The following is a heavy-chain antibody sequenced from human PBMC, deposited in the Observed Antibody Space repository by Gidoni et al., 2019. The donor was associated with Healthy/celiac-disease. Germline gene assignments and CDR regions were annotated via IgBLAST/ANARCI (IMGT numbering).Heavy chain of an antibody. Sequence: QLQLQESGPGLVTPSETLSRTCTVPGGSISSSSYYWGWIRLPPGKGLEWIGSIYYSGSTYYNPYLKSRVTISVDTSKNQFSLRLSSVTAADTAVYYCASGGLYCGGDCYDYWGQGTLVTVSS. D-gene: IGHD2-21*02. CDR2: IYYSGST. V-gene: IGHV4-39*01. CDR3: ASGGLYCGGDCYDY. CDR1: GGSISSSSYY. J-gene: IGHJ4*02.